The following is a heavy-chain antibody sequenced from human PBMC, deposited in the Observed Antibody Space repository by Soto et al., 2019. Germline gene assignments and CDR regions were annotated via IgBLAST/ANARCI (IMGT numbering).Heavy chain of an antibody. D-gene: IGHD3-3*01. CDR1: GFTFSSYA. CDR2: ISGSGGST. V-gene: IGHV3-23*01. Sequence: GSLRLSCAASGFTFSSYAMSWVRQAPGKGLEWVSAISGSGGSTYYADSVKGRFTISRDNSKNTLYLQMNSLRAEDTAVYYCAKLDYDFWSGPGYYWGQGTLVTVSS. J-gene: IGHJ4*02. CDR3: AKLDYDFWSGPGYY.